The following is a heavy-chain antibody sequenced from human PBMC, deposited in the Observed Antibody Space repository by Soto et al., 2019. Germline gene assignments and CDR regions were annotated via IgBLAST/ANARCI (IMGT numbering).Heavy chain of an antibody. CDR2: INQRGSEK. D-gene: IGHD2-21*01. Sequence: LRLSCVASGFTFNTYWSIWIRQAPGKGLQWVANINQRGSEKEYVDSAKGRFTVSRDNAKTSLYLQMDSLRAEDTAVYYCARDANYRGGTNYYDAFDLWGKGTMVT. CDR3: ARDANYRGGTNYYDAFDL. J-gene: IGHJ3*01. V-gene: IGHV3-7*03. CDR1: GFTFNTYW.